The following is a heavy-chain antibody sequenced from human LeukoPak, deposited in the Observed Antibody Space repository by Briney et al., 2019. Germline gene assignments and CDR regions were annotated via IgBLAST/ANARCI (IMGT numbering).Heavy chain of an antibody. CDR1: GGSISSGSCY. CDR3: ARSTVYCIDV. Sequence: SQTLSLTCTVSGGSISSGSCYWSWIRQPAGKGLEWIGRIYTSGSTNYNPSLKSRVTISVDKSKNQFSLKLTSVTAADTAVYYCARSTVYCIDVWGKGTTVTVAS. V-gene: IGHV4-61*02. CDR2: IYTSGST. D-gene: IGHD2-8*02. J-gene: IGHJ6*03.